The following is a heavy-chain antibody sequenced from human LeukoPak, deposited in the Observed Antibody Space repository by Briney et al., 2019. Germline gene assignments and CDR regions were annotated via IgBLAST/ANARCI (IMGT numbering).Heavy chain of an antibody. CDR3: ARVSVSFNMPFDY. V-gene: IGHV3-66*01. Sequence: PGGPLRLSCAASRFTVSSNYMSWVRQAPGKGLEWVSVIYASGGTYYTDSVKGRFTISRDNSKEALYLQMNSLRAEDTAVYYCARVSVSFNMPFDYWGQGTLVTVSS. D-gene: IGHD2-2*01. J-gene: IGHJ4*02. CDR1: RFTVSSNY. CDR2: IYASGGT.